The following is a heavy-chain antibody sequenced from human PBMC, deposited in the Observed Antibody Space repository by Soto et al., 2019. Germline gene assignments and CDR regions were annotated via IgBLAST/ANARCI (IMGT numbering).Heavy chain of an antibody. V-gene: IGHV1-8*01. Sequence: QVQLVQSGAEVKKPGASVKVSCKASGYTFTSYDINWVRQATGQGLEWMGWMNPNSGNTGYAQKFQGRVTMTRNTSISTAYMQLSSLRSEDTAVYYCARGAVDTAMVIFDYWGQGTLVTVSS. D-gene: IGHD5-18*01. CDR1: GYTFTSYD. CDR3: ARGAVDTAMVIFDY. CDR2: MNPNSGNT. J-gene: IGHJ4*02.